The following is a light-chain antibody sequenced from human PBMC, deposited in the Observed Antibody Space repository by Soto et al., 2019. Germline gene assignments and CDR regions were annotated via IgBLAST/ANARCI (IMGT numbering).Light chain of an antibody. V-gene: IGLV2-14*01. J-gene: IGLJ1*01. CDR3: SSYVGATTRV. Sequence: QSALTQPASVSGSPGQSITISCTGTTSDVGTYDYVSWYQHQPGKAPKVMIYEVSNRPSGVSGRFSGSKSGNTASLTISGVQAEDEADYYCSSYVGATTRVFGTGTKLTVL. CDR2: EVS. CDR1: TSDVGTYDY.